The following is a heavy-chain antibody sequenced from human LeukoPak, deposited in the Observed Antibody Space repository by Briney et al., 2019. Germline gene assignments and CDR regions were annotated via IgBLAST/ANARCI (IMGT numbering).Heavy chain of an antibody. V-gene: IGHV3-33*01. D-gene: IGHD3-3*01. CDR2: IWYDGSNK. Sequence: GRSLRLSCAASGFTFSSYGMHWVRQAPGKGLKWVAVIWYDGSNKYYADSVKGRFTISRDNSKNTLYLQMNSLRAEDTAVYYCAREGVDFWSGVLSFDYWGQGTLVTVSS. J-gene: IGHJ4*02. CDR1: GFTFSSYG. CDR3: AREGVDFWSGVLSFDY.